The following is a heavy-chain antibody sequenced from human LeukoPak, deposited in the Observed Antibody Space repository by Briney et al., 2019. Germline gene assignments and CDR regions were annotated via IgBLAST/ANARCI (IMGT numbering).Heavy chain of an antibody. V-gene: IGHV3-33*01. CDR1: GFTFSSYG. D-gene: IGHD5-18*01. Sequence: GGSLRLSCAASGFTFSSYGMHWVRQAPGKGLEWVAVIWYDGSNKYYADSVKGRLTISRDNSKNTLYLQMNSLRAEDTAVYYCARDLDTAMVWDYWGQGTLVTVSS. J-gene: IGHJ4*02. CDR2: IWYDGSNK. CDR3: ARDLDTAMVWDY.